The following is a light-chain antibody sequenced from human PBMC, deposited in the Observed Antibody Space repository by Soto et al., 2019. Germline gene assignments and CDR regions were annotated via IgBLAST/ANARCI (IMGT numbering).Light chain of an antibody. J-gene: IGKJ4*01. V-gene: IGKV3-20*01. CDR1: QSVSSY. Sequence: EIVLAQSPATLSLSPGERATLSCRASQSVSSYLAWFQHKPGQAPRLLIYAASTKATGVPARFSGSGSGTDFTLTISRLEPEDFAVYYCQQYGSSPLTFGGGTKVDIK. CDR2: AAS. CDR3: QQYGSSPLT.